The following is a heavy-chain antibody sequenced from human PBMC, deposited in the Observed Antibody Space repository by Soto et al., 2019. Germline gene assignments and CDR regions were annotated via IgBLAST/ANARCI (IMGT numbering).Heavy chain of an antibody. Sequence: SQTLSLTCAISVDSVSSNSAAWNWIRQSPSRGLEWLGRTYYRSKWYNDYAVSVKSRITINPDTSKNQFSLQLNSVTPEDTAVYYCARDVVAVAVSVYYGMDVWGQGTTVTVSS. V-gene: IGHV6-1*01. CDR3: ARDVVAVAVSVYYGMDV. D-gene: IGHD6-19*01. CDR2: TYYRSKWYN. CDR1: VDSVSSNSAA. J-gene: IGHJ6*02.